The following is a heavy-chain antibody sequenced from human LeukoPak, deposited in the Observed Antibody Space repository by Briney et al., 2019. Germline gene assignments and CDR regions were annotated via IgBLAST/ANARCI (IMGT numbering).Heavy chain of an antibody. CDR2: IRYDGSNK. Sequence: GGSLRLSCAASGFTFSSYGMHWVRQAPGKGLEWVAFIRYDGSNKYYADSVKGRFTISRDNSKNTLYLQMNSLRAEDTAVYYCATIPYGGNSAGGDYWGQGTLVTVSS. J-gene: IGHJ4*02. CDR3: ATIPYGGNSAGGDY. V-gene: IGHV3-30*02. CDR1: GFTFSSYG. D-gene: IGHD4-23*01.